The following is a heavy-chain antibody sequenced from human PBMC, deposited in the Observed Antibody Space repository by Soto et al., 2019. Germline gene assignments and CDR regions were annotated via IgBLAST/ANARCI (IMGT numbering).Heavy chain of an antibody. V-gene: IGHV3-30*18. Sequence: QVQLVESGGGVVQPGRSLRLSCAASGFTFSSYGMHWVRQAPGKGLEWVAVISYDGSNKYYADSVKGRFTISRDNSKNTLYLQMNSLRAEDTAVYYCAKVGRERAAGEYYYYYYGMDVWGQGTTVTVSS. CDR2: ISYDGSNK. CDR3: AKVGRERAAGEYYYYYYGMDV. CDR1: GFTFSSYG. J-gene: IGHJ6*02. D-gene: IGHD6-13*01.